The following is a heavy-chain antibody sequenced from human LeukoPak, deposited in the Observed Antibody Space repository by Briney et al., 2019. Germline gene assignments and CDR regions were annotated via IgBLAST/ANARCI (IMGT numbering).Heavy chain of an antibody. Sequence: SVKVSCKASGGTFSGYAISWVRQAPGHGLEWLGGIIPIFGTANYAQKFQGRVTITTDESTSTAYMELSSLRSEDTAVYYCARGPNWNYDWFDPWGKGTLVTVSS. J-gene: IGHJ5*02. CDR1: GGTFSGYA. V-gene: IGHV1-69*05. CDR3: ARGPNWNYDWFDP. CDR2: IIPIFGTA. D-gene: IGHD1-7*01.